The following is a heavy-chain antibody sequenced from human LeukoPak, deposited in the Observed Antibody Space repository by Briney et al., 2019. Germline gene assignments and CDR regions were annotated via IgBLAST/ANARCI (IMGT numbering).Heavy chain of an antibody. CDR3: ARVGSSWYNWSDP. D-gene: IGHD6-13*01. J-gene: IGHJ5*02. Sequence: SETLSLTCTVSGYSISRGYYWAWIRQPPGKGLGWFGSIYHSASTYYNPSLKSRVTISVDKSKNQFSLKLSSVTAADTAVYYCARVGSSWYNWSDPWGQGTLVTVSS. CDR1: GYSISRGYY. V-gene: IGHV4-38-2*02. CDR2: IYHSAST.